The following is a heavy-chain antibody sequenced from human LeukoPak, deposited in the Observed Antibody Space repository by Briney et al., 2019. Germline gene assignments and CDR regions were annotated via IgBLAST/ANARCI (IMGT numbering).Heavy chain of an antibody. Sequence: SETLSLTCTVSGGSISSSNYYWAWTRQPPGKGLEGIGSVYYNANPYYNPSLKGRVTVSADMSKNQFSLKLNSLTAADTAVYYCVRHTHNPAFDPWGQGTLVTVSS. V-gene: IGHV4-39*01. D-gene: IGHD1-14*01. CDR2: VYYNANP. J-gene: IGHJ5*02. CDR1: GGSISSSNYY. CDR3: VRHTHNPAFDP.